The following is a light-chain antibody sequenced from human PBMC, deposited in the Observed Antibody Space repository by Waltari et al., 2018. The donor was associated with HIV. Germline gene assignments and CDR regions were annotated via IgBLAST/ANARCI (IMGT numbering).Light chain of an antibody. V-gene: IGKV4-1*01. CDR1: QTLLLTSTHKNY. CDR3: QQSYSSPWT. CDR2: WAS. J-gene: IGKJ1*01. Sequence: DIVMAQSPNSLSVSLGERAIPNCWSSQTLLLTSTHKNYLSWYQQKAGQPPKLLIHWASTRESGVPDRFSGSGSGTNFTLTISGLQTEDAAMYYCQQSYSSPWTFGQGTKV.